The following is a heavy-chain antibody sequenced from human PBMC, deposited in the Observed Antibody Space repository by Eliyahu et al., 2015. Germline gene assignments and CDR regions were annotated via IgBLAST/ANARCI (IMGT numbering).Heavy chain of an antibody. Sequence: QVHLVQSGAEVKKPGASVRVPCKVSGYSLSEXSMHWVRQAPGKGLEWMGGFDPEDGNTLYAEKFEGRVTMTEDSTSDTAYMELSSLRSDDTAVYYCATAFFGRPYCSGGACLDFWGQGTLVTVSS. CDR3: ATAFFGRPYCSGGACLDF. CDR2: FDPEDGNT. D-gene: IGHD2-15*01. V-gene: IGHV1-24*01. J-gene: IGHJ4*02. CDR1: GYSLSEXS.